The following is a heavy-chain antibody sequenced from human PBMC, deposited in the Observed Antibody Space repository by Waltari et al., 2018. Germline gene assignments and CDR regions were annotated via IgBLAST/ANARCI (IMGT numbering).Heavy chain of an antibody. CDR3: TRDSPSWI. CDR1: GFTFSSVW. V-gene: IGHV3-74*01. J-gene: IGHJ3*02. CDR2: INSDGSDT. Sequence: EGQLVESGGGSVQPGGSLKLSCAASGFTFSSVWMPWVRQVPGQGLVWVSRINSDGSDTSYADSVRGRFTVSRDNAKNMAYLQMNSLRAEDTAIYYCTRDSPSWIWGQGTMVSVSS.